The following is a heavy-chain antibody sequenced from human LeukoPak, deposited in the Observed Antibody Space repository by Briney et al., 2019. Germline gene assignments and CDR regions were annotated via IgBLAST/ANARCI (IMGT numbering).Heavy chain of an antibody. Sequence: GGSLRLSCTASGFTFGDYAMSWVRQAPGKGLEWVGFIRSKAYGGTTEYAASVKGRFTISRDDSKSIAYLQMNSLKTEDTAVYYCARWGWSGYYFDYWGQGTLVTVSS. D-gene: IGHD3-3*01. V-gene: IGHV3-49*04. J-gene: IGHJ4*02. CDR1: GFTFGDYA. CDR3: ARWGWSGYYFDY. CDR2: IRSKAYGGTT.